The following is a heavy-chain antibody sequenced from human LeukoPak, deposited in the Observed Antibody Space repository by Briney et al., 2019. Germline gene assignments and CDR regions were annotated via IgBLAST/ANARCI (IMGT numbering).Heavy chain of an antibody. J-gene: IGHJ5*02. Sequence: SETLSLTCTVSGGSISSGSYCWSWIRQPAGEGLEWIGRIYSSGRTHYSPSLKSRVAISVDTSKNRFSLRLSSVTAADTAVYYCARDLGGSYSSETWFVPWGQGTLVTVSS. CDR1: GGSISSGSYC. D-gene: IGHD1-26*01. CDR3: ARDLGGSYSSETWFVP. CDR2: IYSSGRT. V-gene: IGHV4-61*02.